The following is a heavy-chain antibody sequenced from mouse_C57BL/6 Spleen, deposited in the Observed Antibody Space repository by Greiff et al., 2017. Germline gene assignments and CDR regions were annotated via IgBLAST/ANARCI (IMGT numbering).Heavy chain of an antibody. D-gene: IGHD2-4*01. CDR2: IHPNSGST. V-gene: IGHV1-64*01. CDR3: ARWMGLRSWFAY. Sequence: QVQLQQPGAELVKPGASVKLSCKASGYTFTSYWMHWVKQRPGQGLEWIGMIHPNSGSTNYNEKFKSKATLTVDKSSSTAYMQLSSLTSEDSAVYYCARWMGLRSWFAYWGQGTLVTVSA. CDR1: GYTFTSYW. J-gene: IGHJ3*01.